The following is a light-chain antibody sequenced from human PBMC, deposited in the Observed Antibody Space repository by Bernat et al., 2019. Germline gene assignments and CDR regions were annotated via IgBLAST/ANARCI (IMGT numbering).Light chain of an antibody. CDR1: QSVNGNQ. J-gene: IGKJ4*01. V-gene: IGKV3-20*01. CDR2: GAS. Sequence: EIVLTQSPGTLSLSPGDRATLSCRASQSVNGNQLAWYQQKPGQAPKLLIHGASTRAPGIPGRFSGSGSGADFALTISRLEPEDFAVYYCQHYDGSPPLTFGGGTNVEIK. CDR3: QHYDGSPPLT.